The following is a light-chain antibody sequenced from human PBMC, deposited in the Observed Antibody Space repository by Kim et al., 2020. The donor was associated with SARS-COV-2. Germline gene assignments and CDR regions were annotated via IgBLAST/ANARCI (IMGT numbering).Light chain of an antibody. CDR2: GKN. J-gene: IGLJ2*01. Sequence: VALGQTVRITSRGDSRRSYYATWYQQKPGQAPILVIYGKNNRPSGIPDRFSGSNSGNTASLTITGTQAGDEADYYCNSRDSNENVFFGGGTQLTVL. CDR1: SRRSYY. CDR3: NSRDSNENVF. V-gene: IGLV3-19*01.